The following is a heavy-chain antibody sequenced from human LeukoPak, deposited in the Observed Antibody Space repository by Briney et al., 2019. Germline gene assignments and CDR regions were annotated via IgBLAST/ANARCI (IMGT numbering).Heavy chain of an antibody. CDR1: GFTFSSCA. CDR3: AKDGSREVVVISWFDP. CDR2: ISGSGGST. V-gene: IGHV3-23*01. D-gene: IGHD3-22*01. J-gene: IGHJ5*02. Sequence: PGGSLRLSCAASGFTFSSCAMSWVRQAPGKGLEWVSAISGSGGSTYYADSVKGRFTISRDNSKNTLYLQMNSLRAEDTAVYYCAKDGSREVVVISWFDPWGQGTLVTVSS.